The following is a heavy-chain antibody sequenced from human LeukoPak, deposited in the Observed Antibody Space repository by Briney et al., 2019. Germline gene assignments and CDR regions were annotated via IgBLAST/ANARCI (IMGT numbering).Heavy chain of an antibody. CDR2: ISGSGGST. CDR1: GITLSKYT. V-gene: IGHV3-23*01. D-gene: IGHD5-18*01. Sequence: GGSLRLSCSASGITLSKYTLSWVRLAPGKGLEWVSAISGSGGSTYYADSVKGRFTISRDNSKNTLYLQMNSLRAEDTAVYYCAKDHGWIQLWLLSYWGQGTLVTVSS. CDR3: AKDHGWIQLWLLSY. J-gene: IGHJ4*02.